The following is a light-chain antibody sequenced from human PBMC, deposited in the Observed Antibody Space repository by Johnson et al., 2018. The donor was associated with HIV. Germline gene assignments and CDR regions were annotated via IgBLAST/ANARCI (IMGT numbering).Light chain of an antibody. CDR2: DNN. CDR3: GTWVGSLSACV. J-gene: IGLJ1*01. CDR1: SSNIGNNY. Sequence: QSVLTQPPSVSAAPGQKVTISCSGSSSNIGNNYVSWYQQVPGTAPKLLIYDNNKRPSGTPARFSGSKSGTSATLGITGLQTGDEADYYCGTWVGSLSACVFGTGTKVTVL. V-gene: IGLV1-51*01.